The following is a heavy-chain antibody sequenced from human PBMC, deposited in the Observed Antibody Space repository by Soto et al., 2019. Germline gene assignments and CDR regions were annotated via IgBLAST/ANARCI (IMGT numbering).Heavy chain of an antibody. CDR1: GFTLSDNY. CDR3: VRATYFSDSSGYTRCLDY. CDR2: SRDKPQGYST. V-gene: IGHV3-72*01. J-gene: IGHJ4*02. Sequence: EVQLVESGGGLVQPGWYLRLSCAGSGFTLSDNYIDWVRQAPGKGLEWVGRSRDKPQGYSTAYAASVKGRLTTSRDESKNSAYLQMNSLKTEDTAVYYCVRATYFSDSSGYTRCLDYWGQGTLVTVSS. D-gene: IGHD3-22*01.